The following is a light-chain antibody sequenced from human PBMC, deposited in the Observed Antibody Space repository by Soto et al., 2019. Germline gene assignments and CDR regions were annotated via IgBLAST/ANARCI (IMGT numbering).Light chain of an antibody. V-gene: IGLV2-8*01. CDR1: SSDVGGYDF. CDR3: SSSAGSNTYV. J-gene: IGLJ1*01. Sequence: QSALTQPPSASGSPGQSVTISCTGTSSDVGGYDFVSWYQQHPGKAPKLMIYEVNKRPSGVPDRFSGSKSGNTASLTVSVLQAEDAADYYCSSSAGSNTYVFGTGTKLTVL. CDR2: EVN.